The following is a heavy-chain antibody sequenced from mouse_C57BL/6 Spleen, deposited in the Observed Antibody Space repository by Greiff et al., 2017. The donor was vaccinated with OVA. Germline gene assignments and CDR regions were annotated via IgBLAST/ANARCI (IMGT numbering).Heavy chain of an antibody. CDR2: INPNNGGT. CDR1: GYTFTDYN. D-gene: IGHD1-1*01. V-gene: IGHV1-22*01. CDR3: ARPVSSPAWFAY. J-gene: IGHJ3*01. Sequence: EVQLQQSGPELVKPGASVKMSCKASGYTFTDYNMHWVKQSPGKSLEWIGYINPNNGGTSYNQKFKGKATLTVNKSSSTAYMELRSLTAEDSAVYYGARPVSSPAWFAYWGQGTLVTVSA.